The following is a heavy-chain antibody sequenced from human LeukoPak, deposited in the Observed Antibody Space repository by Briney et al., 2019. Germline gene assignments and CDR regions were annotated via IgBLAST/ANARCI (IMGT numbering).Heavy chain of an antibody. Sequence: GGSLRLSCAASGFTFSSYGMHWVRQAPGKGLEWVAIISYDGSNKYYADSVKGRFTISRDNSKNMLYLEMNSLRAEDTAVYYCAKGGERYGGAWDYWCQGTLVTVSS. CDR2: ISYDGSNK. V-gene: IGHV3-30*18. CDR1: GFTFSSYG. CDR3: AKGGERYGGAWDY. D-gene: IGHD4-23*01. J-gene: IGHJ4*02.